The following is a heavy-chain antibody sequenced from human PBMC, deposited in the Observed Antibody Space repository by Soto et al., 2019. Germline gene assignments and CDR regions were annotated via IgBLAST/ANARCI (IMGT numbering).Heavy chain of an antibody. D-gene: IGHD5-18*01. J-gene: IGHJ6*02. CDR2: ISYDGSNK. Sequence: PGGSLRLSCAASGFTFSSYAMHRVRQAPGKGLEWVAVISYDGSNKYYADSVKGRFTISRDNSKNTLYLQMNSLRAEDTAVYYCARGGGDTAMVNGMDVWGQGTTVTVSS. CDR3: ARGGGDTAMVNGMDV. CDR1: GFTFSSYA. V-gene: IGHV3-30-3*01.